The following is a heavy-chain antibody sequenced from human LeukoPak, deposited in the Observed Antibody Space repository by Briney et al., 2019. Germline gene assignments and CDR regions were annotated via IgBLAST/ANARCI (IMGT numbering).Heavy chain of an antibody. CDR1: GYTFTGYY. D-gene: IGHD2-8*01. V-gene: IGHV1-2*06. Sequence: ASVKVSCKASGYTFTGYYMHWVRQAPGQGLEWMGRINPNSGGTNYAQKFQGRVTMTRDTSISTAYMELSRLRSDDTAVYYCARDQWSSSGAYYYGMDVWGQGTTVTVSS. J-gene: IGHJ6*02. CDR2: INPNSGGT. CDR3: ARDQWSSSGAYYYGMDV.